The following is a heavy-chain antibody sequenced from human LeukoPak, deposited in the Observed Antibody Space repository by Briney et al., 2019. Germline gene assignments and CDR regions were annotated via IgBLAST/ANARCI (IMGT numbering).Heavy chain of an antibody. J-gene: IGHJ4*02. D-gene: IGHD3-16*02. V-gene: IGHV4-31*03. CDR3: ARAVYDYIWGSYRFDY. Sequence: PSETLSLTCTVSGGSISSGGYYWSWIRQHPGKGLEWIGFIYYSGSTYYNPSLKSRATFSVDTSKNQFSLKLSSVNAADTAVYYCARAVYDYIWGSYRFDYWGQGTLVTVSS. CDR1: GGSISSGGYY. CDR2: IYYSGST.